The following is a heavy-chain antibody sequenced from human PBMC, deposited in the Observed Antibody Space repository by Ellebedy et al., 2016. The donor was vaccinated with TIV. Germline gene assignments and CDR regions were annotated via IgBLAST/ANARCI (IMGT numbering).Heavy chain of an antibody. V-gene: IGHV3-33*08. CDR1: GFTFSSYG. D-gene: IGHD1-26*01. CDR3: ARAERLRGIVGATTHFDY. J-gene: IGHJ4*02. CDR2: IWYDGSNK. Sequence: GESLKISCAASGFTFSSYGMHWVRQAPGQGLEWVAVIWYDGSNKYYADSVKGRFTISRDNSKNTLYLQMNSLRAEDTAVYYCARAERLRGIVGATTHFDYWGQGTLVTVSS.